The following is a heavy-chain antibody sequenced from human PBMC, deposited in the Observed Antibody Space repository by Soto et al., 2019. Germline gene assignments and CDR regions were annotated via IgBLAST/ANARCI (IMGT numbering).Heavy chain of an antibody. J-gene: IGHJ4*02. D-gene: IGHD3-9*01. V-gene: IGHV5-51*01. Sequence: GESLKISCKGSGYSFSSEWIGWVRQMPGKGLEWMGIIYPGDSDTKYSPSFEAQVTMSVGKSIDTAYLHWSSLEDTAVYYCARDGFFDWLEYDDSCLDYWGQGTLVTSPQ. CDR2: IYPGDSDT. CDR1: GYSFSSEW. CDR3: ARDGFFDWLEYDDSCLDY.